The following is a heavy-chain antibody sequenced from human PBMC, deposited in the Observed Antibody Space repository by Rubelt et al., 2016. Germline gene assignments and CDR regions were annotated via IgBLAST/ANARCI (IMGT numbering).Heavy chain of an antibody. Sequence: QLQLQESGPGLVKPSGNLSVTCAVSGGSIRSGAYKLAWVRRPPGKGLEWIGSIYYSGSHYYHPSLKNRVTLSVDTAKDQISLEVTFGTAADTAMYYCARLFDSSGWSPFDYWGQGTLVTVSS. V-gene: IGHV4-39*01. CDR2: IYYSGSH. CDR1: GGSIRSGAYK. D-gene: IGHD3-22*01. CDR3: ARLFDSSGWSPFDY. J-gene: IGHJ4*02.